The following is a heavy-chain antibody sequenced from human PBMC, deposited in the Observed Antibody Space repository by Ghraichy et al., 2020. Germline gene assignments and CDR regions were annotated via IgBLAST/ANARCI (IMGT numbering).Heavy chain of an antibody. J-gene: IGHJ4*02. V-gene: IGHV3-48*02. CDR2: ISGSSSTI. D-gene: IGHD1-1*01. CDR3: TNVDSGMELDS. CDR1: GVPLSRFG. Sequence: GESLNISCTASGVPLSRFGLTWVRQAPGRGLEWVSYISGSSSTIYYADSVQGRFTISRDNAKNSLYLQLNSLRDEDTAVYYCTNVDSGMELDSWGQGTLVTVSS.